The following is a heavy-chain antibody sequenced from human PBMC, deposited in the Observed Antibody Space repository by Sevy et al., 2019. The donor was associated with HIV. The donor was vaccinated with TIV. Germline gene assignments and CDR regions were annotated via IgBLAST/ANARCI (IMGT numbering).Heavy chain of an antibody. CDR3: AREGCTKPHDY. CDR2: LSFGCGEI. CDR1: GFTFSKYS. Sequence: GGSPRLSCAASGFTFSKYSMSWVRQPPGKGLEWVSTLSFGCGEINYADSVKGRFTISRDNSKSSVYLQMNNLRPEDTAVYYCAREGCTKPHDYSGQGTMVTVSS. D-gene: IGHD2-8*01. V-gene: IGHV3-23*01. J-gene: IGHJ4*02.